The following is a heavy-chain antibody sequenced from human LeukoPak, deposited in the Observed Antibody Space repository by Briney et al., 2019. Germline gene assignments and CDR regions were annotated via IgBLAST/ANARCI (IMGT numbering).Heavy chain of an antibody. J-gene: IGHJ4*02. CDR1: GFTFSSYW. Sequence: GGSLRLSCAASGFTFSSYWMSWVRQAPGKGLEWVSSISSSSSYIYYADSVKGRFTISRDNAKNSLYLQMNSLRAEDTAVYYCARGFYYDSSGYYSPIDYWGQGTLVTVSS. D-gene: IGHD3-22*01. CDR3: ARGFYYDSSGYYSPIDY. V-gene: IGHV3-21*01. CDR2: ISSSSSYI.